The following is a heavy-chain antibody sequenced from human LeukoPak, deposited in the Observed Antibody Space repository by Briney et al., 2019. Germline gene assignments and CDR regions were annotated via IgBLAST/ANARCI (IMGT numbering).Heavy chain of an antibody. Sequence: SETLSLTCTVSGGSISSYYWSWIRQPAGKGLEWIGRIYTSGSTNYNPSLKSRVTMSVDTSKNQFSLKLSSVTAAGAAVYYSAREVTTGIASAGRVDYWGQGTLVTVSS. D-gene: IGHD6-13*01. J-gene: IGHJ4*02. CDR1: GGSISSYY. V-gene: IGHV4-4*07. CDR2: IYTSGST. CDR3: AREVTTGIASAGRVDY.